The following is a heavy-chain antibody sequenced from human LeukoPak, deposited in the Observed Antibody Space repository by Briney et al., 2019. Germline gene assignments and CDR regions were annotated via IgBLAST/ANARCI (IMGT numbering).Heavy chain of an antibody. CDR1: GGSISSYY. V-gene: IGHV4-4*07. D-gene: IGHD2-15*01. CDR3: ARRGPYSSLDY. J-gene: IGHJ4*02. Sequence: PSETLSLTCTVSGGSISSYYWSWLRQPAGKGLEWIGRFYTSGSTNYNPSLKSRVTVSVDTSKNQFSLKLSSVTAADTAVYYCARRGPYSSLDYWGQGTLVTVSS. CDR2: FYTSGST.